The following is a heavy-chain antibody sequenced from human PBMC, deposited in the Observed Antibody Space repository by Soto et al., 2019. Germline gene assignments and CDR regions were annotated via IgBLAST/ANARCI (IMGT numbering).Heavy chain of an antibody. CDR2: INPSGGST. CDR1: GYTFTSYY. CDR3: AREGGYVDY. D-gene: IGHD3-16*01. Sequence: ASVKVSCKASGYTFTSYYMHSVRQAPGQGLEWMGIINPSGGSTSYAQKFQGRVTVSVDTSKNQFPLKVISVTGADTAIYFCAREGGYVDYWGQGTLVTVSS. J-gene: IGHJ4*02. V-gene: IGHV1-46*01.